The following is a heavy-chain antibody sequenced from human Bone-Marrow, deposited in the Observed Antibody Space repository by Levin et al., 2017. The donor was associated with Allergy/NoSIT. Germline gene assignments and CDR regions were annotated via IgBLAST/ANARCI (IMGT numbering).Heavy chain of an antibody. J-gene: IGHJ4*02. CDR1: GGSISSNDYY. CDR2: IYSSGTT. D-gene: IGHD6-13*01. V-gene: IGHV4-30-4*08. CDR3: AREGYSSSGLRYLDF. Sequence: SETLSLTCTLSGGSISSNDYYWSWIRQPPGRGLEWIGYIYSSGTTYYSPSLTSRITMSIDTSKNQFSLRLSSVTVADTAVYYCAREGYSSSGLRYLDFWGQGALVSVSS.